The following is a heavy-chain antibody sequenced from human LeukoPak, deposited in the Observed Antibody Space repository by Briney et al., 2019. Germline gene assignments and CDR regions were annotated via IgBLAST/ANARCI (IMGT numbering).Heavy chain of an antibody. CDR1: GGSFSGYY. D-gene: IGHD3-16*01. V-gene: IGHV4-34*01. CDR3: ARTYYDRPVDY. CDR2: INDSGNT. J-gene: IGHJ4*02. Sequence: PSETLSLTCAVYGGSFSGYYRSWIRQPPGKGLDWIGEINDSGNTNYNPSLKSRVSISVDTSKNQFSLKLSSVTAADTAVYYCARTYYDRPVDYWGQGTLVTVSS.